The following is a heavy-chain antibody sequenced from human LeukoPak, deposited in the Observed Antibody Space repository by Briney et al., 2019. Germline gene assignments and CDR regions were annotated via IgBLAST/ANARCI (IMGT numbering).Heavy chain of an antibody. Sequence: SETLSLTCAVYGESMIGHYWTWIRQPPGKRLEWIGEIHHSGGTNSNPSLKNRVTMSIDMSKNQFSLKLNSVTAADTAVYYCARATASGSGRAYDHWAQGNLVPVSS. CDR3: ARATASGSGRAYDH. CDR1: GESMIGHY. V-gene: IGHV4-34*01. J-gene: IGHJ4*02. D-gene: IGHD3-10*01. CDR2: IHHSGGT.